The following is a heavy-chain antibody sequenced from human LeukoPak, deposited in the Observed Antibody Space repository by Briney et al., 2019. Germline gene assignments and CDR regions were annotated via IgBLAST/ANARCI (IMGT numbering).Heavy chain of an antibody. J-gene: IGHJ3*02. D-gene: IGHD2-2*01. CDR1: GFTPTTYA. CDR3: AKGYCSSSSCYSYAFDI. Sequence: RGTLRLSCSASGFTPTTYAMSSVRQAPGPGLEWVSAIGGIGSSTYYADSVKGRFTISRDNSKNTLFLQINSLRAEDTAVYYCAKGYCSSSSCYSYAFDIWGQGTVVTVSS. CDR2: IGGIGSST. V-gene: IGHV3-23*01.